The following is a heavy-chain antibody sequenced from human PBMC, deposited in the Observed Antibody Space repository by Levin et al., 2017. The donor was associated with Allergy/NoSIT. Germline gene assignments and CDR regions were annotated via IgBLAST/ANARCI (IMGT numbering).Heavy chain of an antibody. CDR2: ISAYNGNT. D-gene: IGHD4-23*01. J-gene: IGHJ6*02. CDR3: ALVGGAYGGNSGGGSYYYYGMDV. CDR1: GYTFTSYG. V-gene: IGHV1-18*01. Sequence: ASVKVSCKASGYTFTSYGISWVRQAPGQGLEWMGWISAYNGNTNYAQKLQGRVTMTTDTSTSTAYMELRSLRSDDTAVYYCALVGGAYGGNSGGGSYYYYGMDVWGQGTTVTVSS.